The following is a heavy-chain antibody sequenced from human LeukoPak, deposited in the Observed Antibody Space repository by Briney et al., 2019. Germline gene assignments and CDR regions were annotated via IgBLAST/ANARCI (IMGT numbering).Heavy chain of an antibody. CDR1: GFTFSSHW. J-gene: IGHJ4*02. V-gene: IGHV3-7*01. Sequence: GGSLRLSCAASGFTFSSHWMSWVRQVPGEGLEWVANIKQDGSEEYYVDSVKGRFTISRDNAKNSLYLQMNSLRAEDTAVYYCARDPPQWELPLDYWGQGTLVTVSS. CDR3: ARDPPQWELPLDY. D-gene: IGHD4-23*01. CDR2: IKQDGSEE.